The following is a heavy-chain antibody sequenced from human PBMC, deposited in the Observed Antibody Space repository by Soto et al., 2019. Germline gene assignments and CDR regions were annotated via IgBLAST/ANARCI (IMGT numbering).Heavy chain of an antibody. Sequence: LRLSCAASGFTFTSYAMSWVRQAPGKGLEWVSLISGSGYSTYYADSVKGRFTISRDNSKNTLYLQMNSLRAEDTAIYYCAKDEGSGSYPDYWGQGTLVTVSS. J-gene: IGHJ4*02. CDR1: GFTFTSYA. V-gene: IGHV3-23*01. CDR3: AKDEGSGSYPDY. CDR2: ISGSGYST. D-gene: IGHD1-26*01.